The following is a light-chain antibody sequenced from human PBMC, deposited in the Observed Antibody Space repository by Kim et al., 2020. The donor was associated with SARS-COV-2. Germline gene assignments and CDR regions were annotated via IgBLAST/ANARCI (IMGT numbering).Light chain of an antibody. CDR2: DAS. Sequence: EIQMTQSPSSLSAFVGDRVTITCQASEDISKFLNWYQQRPGKAPKLLIYDASNLETGVPSRFSGSGSGTDFTFTISSLQPEDFATYYCQQYENVPLTFGGGTKVDIK. J-gene: IGKJ4*01. CDR3: QQYENVPLT. V-gene: IGKV1-33*01. CDR1: EDISKF.